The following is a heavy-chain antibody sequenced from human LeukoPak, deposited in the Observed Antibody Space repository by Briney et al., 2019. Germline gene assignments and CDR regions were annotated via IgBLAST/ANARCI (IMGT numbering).Heavy chain of an antibody. CDR2: ISSSSSYI. J-gene: IGHJ4*02. V-gene: IGHV3-21*01. CDR1: GFTFSSYS. D-gene: IGHD4-23*01. Sequence: GGSLRLSCTASGFTFSSYSMNWVRQAPGKGLEWVSSISSSSSYIYYADSVKGRFTIPRDNAKNSLYLQMNSLRAEDTAVYYCARDQWGMTTVVTGSFDYWGQGTLVTVSS. CDR3: ARDQWGMTTVVTGSFDY.